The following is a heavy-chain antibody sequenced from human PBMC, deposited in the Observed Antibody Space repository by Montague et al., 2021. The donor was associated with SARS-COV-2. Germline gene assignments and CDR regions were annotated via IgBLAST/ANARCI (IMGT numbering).Heavy chain of an antibody. Sequence: VRFTISRDNAKNSLYLQMNSLRAEDTAVYYCARMYYATGSYIDYWGQGTLVTVSS. CDR3: ARMYYATGSYIDY. V-gene: IGHV3-11*06. D-gene: IGHD3-10*01. J-gene: IGHJ4*02.